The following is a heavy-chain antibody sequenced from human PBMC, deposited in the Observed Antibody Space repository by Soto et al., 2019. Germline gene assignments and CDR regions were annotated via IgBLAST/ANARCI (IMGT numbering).Heavy chain of an antibody. V-gene: IGHV3-23*01. D-gene: IGHD6-19*01. Sequence: GGSLRLSCAASGFTFSSYAMNWVRQAPGKGLEWVSVISGSGGGTYYADSVKGRFTISRDNSKNTLYLQMKSLRAEDTAVYYCASRSSGWYFDYWGQGTLVTVSS. J-gene: IGHJ4*02. CDR1: GFTFSSYA. CDR2: ISGSGGGT. CDR3: ASRSSGWYFDY.